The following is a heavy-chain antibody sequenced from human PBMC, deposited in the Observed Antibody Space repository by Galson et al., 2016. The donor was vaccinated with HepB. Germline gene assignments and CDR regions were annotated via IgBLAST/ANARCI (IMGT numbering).Heavy chain of an antibody. D-gene: IGHD3-3*01. J-gene: IGHJ6*02. CDR2: IIPIFGTA. Sequence: SVKVSCKASGGTFSSYAISWVRQAPGQGLEWMGGIIPIFGTANYAQKFQGRVTITADKSTSTAYMELSSLRSEDTAVYYCASPYYDFWSGYYPSYYYYGTDVWGQGTTVTVSS. CDR3: ASPYYDFWSGYYPSYYYYGTDV. CDR1: GGTFSSYA. V-gene: IGHV1-69*06.